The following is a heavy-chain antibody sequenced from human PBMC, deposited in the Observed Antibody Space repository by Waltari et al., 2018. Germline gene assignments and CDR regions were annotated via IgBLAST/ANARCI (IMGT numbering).Heavy chain of an antibody. CDR2: ISSSISYR. J-gene: IGHJ4*02. CDR3: ARDRGAAGDFDY. CDR1: GFTFSSYS. D-gene: IGHD6-13*01. V-gene: IGHV3-21*01. Sequence: EVQLVESGGGLVKPGGSLRLSCAASGFTFSSYSMNWVRQAPGKGLEWFSSISSSISYRYYADSVKGRFTISRDNAKNSLYLQMNSLRAEDTAVYYCARDRGAAGDFDYWGQGTLVTVSS.